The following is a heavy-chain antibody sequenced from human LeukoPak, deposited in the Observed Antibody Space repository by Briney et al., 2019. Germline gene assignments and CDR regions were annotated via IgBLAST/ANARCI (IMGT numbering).Heavy chain of an antibody. CDR3: ASVYRHGMDV. D-gene: IGHD4-11*01. CDR1: GYTVTSYY. J-gene: IGHJ6*02. Sequence: ASVKVSCKASGYTVTSYYMHWVRQAPGQGLEWMAILNPSGGSSNYAQKFQGRATLTRATSTGTVYMELSSLRSEDTAVYYCASVYRHGMDVWGQGTTVIVSS. CDR2: LNPSGGSS. V-gene: IGHV1-46*01.